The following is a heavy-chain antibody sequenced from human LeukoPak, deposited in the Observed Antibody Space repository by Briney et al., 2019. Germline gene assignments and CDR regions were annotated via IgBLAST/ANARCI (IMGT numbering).Heavy chain of an antibody. J-gene: IGHJ3*01. CDR3: ARDRRGEKDFDV. CDR2: IYADGYT. Sequence: GSLRLSCAASGFTFSSYGMHWVRQAPGKGLEWVSAIYADGYTRDAASVKGRFSISRHNSKNTVYLQMDNLRPEDTAVYYCARDRRGEKDFDVWGPGTMVTVSS. V-gene: IGHV3-53*04. CDR1: GFTFSSYG.